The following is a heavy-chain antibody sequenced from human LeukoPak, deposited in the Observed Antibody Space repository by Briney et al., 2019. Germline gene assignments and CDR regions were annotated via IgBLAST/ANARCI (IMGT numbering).Heavy chain of an antibody. J-gene: IGHJ3*02. D-gene: IGHD6-19*01. CDR2: ISRSSSYM. V-gene: IGHV3-21*01. CDR3: ARDGKAVAVAFDI. CDR1: GFTFSSYS. Sequence: GGSLRLSCEASGFTFSSYSMNWVRQAPGKGLEWVSSISRSSSYMYYADSVKGRFTISRDNAKNSLYLQMNSLRAEDTAVYYCARDGKAVAVAFDIWGQGTMVTVSS.